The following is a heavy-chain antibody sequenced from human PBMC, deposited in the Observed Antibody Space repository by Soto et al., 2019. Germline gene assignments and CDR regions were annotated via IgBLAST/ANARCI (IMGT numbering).Heavy chain of an antibody. Sequence: GESLKISCKGSGYSFTSYWIGWVRQMPGKGLEWMGIIYPGDSDTRYSPSFQGQVTISADKSISTAYLQWSSLKASDTAMYYCARHKFKIEGASCYAFDIWGQGTMVTVSS. J-gene: IGHJ3*02. CDR3: ARHKFKIEGASCYAFDI. CDR2: IYPGDSDT. D-gene: IGHD2-2*01. CDR1: GYSFTSYW. V-gene: IGHV5-51*01.